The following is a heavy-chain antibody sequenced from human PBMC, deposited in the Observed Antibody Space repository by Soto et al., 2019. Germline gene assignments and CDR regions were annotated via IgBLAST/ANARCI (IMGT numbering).Heavy chain of an antibody. V-gene: IGHV1-46*01. CDR1: GYTFIHYY. Sequence: QVQLVQSGAEVKKPGASVKVSCKASGYTFIHYYIHWVRQAPGQGLEWMAIINPNGGSTNYAQKFQGRVTATSDTSTSTVSMELNSLGSDDTAVYFCARSLLQGDFWGQGTLVTVSS. CDR3: ARSLLQGDF. D-gene: IGHD2-21*01. J-gene: IGHJ4*02. CDR2: INPNGGST.